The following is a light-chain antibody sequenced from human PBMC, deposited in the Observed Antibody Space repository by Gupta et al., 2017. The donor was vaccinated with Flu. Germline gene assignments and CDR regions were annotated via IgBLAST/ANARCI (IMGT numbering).Light chain of an antibody. V-gene: IGLV2-14*01. CDR3: SSYTSSSTLEAV. Sequence: SDVGGYNYVSWYQQHPGKAPKLMIYEVSNRPSGVSNRFSGSKSGNTASLTISGLQAEDEADYYCSSYTSSSTLEAVFGGGTKLTVL. CDR1: SDVGGYNY. CDR2: EVS. J-gene: IGLJ3*02.